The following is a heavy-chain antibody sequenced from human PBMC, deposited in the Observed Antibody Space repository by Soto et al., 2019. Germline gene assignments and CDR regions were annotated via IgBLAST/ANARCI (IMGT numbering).Heavy chain of an antibody. CDR2: ISGSGDST. Sequence: PGVSMRVSCAASGLNFSGYARNWVRQAPGKGLEWVSVISGSGDSTYYADSVKGRFTISRDNSKNTLYLQMNSLRTEVTAVYYCARRGPGTYFDYWGQGTLVTVSS. V-gene: IGHV3-23*01. J-gene: IGHJ4*02. D-gene: IGHD6-13*01. CDR1: GLNFSGYA. CDR3: ARRGPGTYFDY.